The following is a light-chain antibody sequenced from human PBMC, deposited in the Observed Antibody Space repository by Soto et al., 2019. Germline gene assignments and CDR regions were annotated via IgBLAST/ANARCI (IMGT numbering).Light chain of an antibody. Sequence: EIVLTQSPGTLSLSPGERATLSCRASQSVSSTSIAWYQQNPGQAPRLLIYGASSRATGIPDRFSGSGSGTDFTLTISRLEPEDFAVYFCQQYGRSPPFTFGQGTKVEIK. J-gene: IGKJ2*01. V-gene: IGKV3-20*01. CDR1: QSVSSTS. CDR3: QQYGRSPPFT. CDR2: GAS.